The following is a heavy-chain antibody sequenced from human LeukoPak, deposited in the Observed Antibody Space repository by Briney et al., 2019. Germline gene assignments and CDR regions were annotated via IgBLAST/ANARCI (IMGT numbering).Heavy chain of an antibody. J-gene: IGHJ4*02. D-gene: IGHD3-10*01. V-gene: IGHV1-8*01. Sequence: GASVKVSCKASGYTFTSYDINWVRQATGQGLEWMGWMNPNSGNTGYAQKFQGRVTMTRNTSISTASMELSSLRSEDTAVYYCASSRLLWFGEFRDYWGQGTLVTVSS. CDR2: MNPNSGNT. CDR1: GYTFTSYD. CDR3: ASSRLLWFGEFRDY.